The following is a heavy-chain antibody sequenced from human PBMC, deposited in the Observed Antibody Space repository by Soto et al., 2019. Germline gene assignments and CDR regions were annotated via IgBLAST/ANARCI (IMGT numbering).Heavy chain of an antibody. Sequence: SETLSLTCTVSGYSIGSGSYWAWIRQPPGKGPEWIASIYHGGTTFYNPSLKSRITISVDTSNNQFSLKLTSVTAADTAVYYCARVHVMVVAGSTFDYWGHGTLVTVSS. D-gene: IGHD6-19*01. CDR2: IYHGGTT. J-gene: IGHJ4*01. CDR1: GYSIGSGSY. CDR3: ARVHVMVVAGSTFDY. V-gene: IGHV4-38-2*02.